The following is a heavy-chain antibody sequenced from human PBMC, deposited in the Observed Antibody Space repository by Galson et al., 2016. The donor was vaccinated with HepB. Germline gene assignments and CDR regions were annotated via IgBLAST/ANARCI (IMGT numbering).Heavy chain of an antibody. CDR1: GFTFGSFG. CDR2: ISYDGSNK. CDR3: AKDAEIFGDYERWRVDGCDN. Sequence: SLRLSCAASGFTFGSFGMHWVRQAPGKGLEWVAVISYDGSNKYYADSAKGRFTISRDNSKNTLSLQMNSLRAEDTAVYFCAKDAEIFGDYERWRVDGCDNWGQGTLVTVSS. V-gene: IGHV3-30*18. D-gene: IGHD4-17*01. J-gene: IGHJ4*02.